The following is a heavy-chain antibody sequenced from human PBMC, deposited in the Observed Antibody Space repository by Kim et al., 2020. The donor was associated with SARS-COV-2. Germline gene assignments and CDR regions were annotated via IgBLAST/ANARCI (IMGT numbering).Heavy chain of an antibody. J-gene: IGHJ4*02. CDR1: GFTFSGYW. Sequence: GGSLRLSCAASGFTFSGYWMTWYRQAPGRGLEWVANMNQDGSGKYYVDSVKGRFTISRDNAKNSLYLQMNSLRAEDTAVYYCARDDREATSECWGQGTLVIVSS. CDR3: ARDDREATSEC. V-gene: IGHV3-7*01. CDR2: MNQDGSGK. D-gene: IGHD5-12*01.